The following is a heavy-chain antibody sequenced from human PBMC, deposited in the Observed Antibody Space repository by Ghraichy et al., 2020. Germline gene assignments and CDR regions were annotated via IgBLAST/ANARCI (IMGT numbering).Heavy chain of an antibody. CDR3: ARLCSSGSWVRYYYYGMDV. D-gene: IGHD2-2*01. J-gene: IGHJ6*02. Sequence: RGGGRARGGGGGWGGGRKDRGSTKDNRSLKRRVNLSVETSTNQFSPKLTSVTAADTAVYYCARLCSSGSWVRYYYYGMDVWGQGTTVTVSS. CDR2: RKDRGST. V-gene: IGHV4-34*01.